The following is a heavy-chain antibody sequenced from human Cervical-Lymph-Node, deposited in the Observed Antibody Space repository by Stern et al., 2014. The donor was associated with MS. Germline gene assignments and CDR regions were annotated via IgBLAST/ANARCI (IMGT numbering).Heavy chain of an antibody. V-gene: IGHV1-2*06. CDR2: INPKSGIT. J-gene: IGHJ4*02. D-gene: IGHD2-15*01. CDR3: ATRRGCSGGSCSARSLDY. CDR1: GYTFTGYN. Sequence: VQLLESGADVKKPGASVKVSCKASGYTFTGYNMHWLRQAPGQDLEWMGRINPKSGITNYAQKFQDRVTMTRDTSISTIYMELSRLRSNDTAMYYCATRRGCSGGSCSARSLDYWGQGTLVTVSS.